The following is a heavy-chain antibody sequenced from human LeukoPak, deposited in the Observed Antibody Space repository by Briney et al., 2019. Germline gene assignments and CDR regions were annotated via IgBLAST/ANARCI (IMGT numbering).Heavy chain of an antibody. CDR1: GGSISSGSYY. CDR3: ARVGQYYDFWRVGRGGITYYYYMDV. D-gene: IGHD3-3*01. CDR2: IYTSGST. J-gene: IGHJ6*03. V-gene: IGHV4-61*02. Sequence: SETLSLTCTVSGGSISSGSYYWSWIRQPAGKGLEWIGRIYTSGSTNYNPSLKSRVTISVDTSKNQFSLKLSSVTAADTAVYYCARVGQYYDFWRVGRGGITYYYYMDVWGKGTTVTVSS.